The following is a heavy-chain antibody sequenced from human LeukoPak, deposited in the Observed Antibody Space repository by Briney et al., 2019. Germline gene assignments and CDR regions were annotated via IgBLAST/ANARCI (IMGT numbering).Heavy chain of an antibody. D-gene: IGHD3-22*01. CDR2: IYSSGST. Sequence: SETLSLTCSVSGGSISGYYWSWIRQPAGKGLEWIGRIYSSGSTRYSPSFESRVTMTVDTSKNQFSLKLTSVTAADTAVYYCARLWFYDSSGYYPEPRFDFWGQGTLVAVSS. J-gene: IGHJ4*02. CDR3: ARLWFYDSSGYYPEPRFDF. V-gene: IGHV4-4*07. CDR1: GGSISGYY.